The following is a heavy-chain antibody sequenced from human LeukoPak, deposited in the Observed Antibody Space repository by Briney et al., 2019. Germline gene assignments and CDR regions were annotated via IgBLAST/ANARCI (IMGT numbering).Heavy chain of an antibody. D-gene: IGHD3-9*01. J-gene: IGHJ4*02. CDR3: ATHYDILTGYLRDAYFDY. V-gene: IGHV4-39*01. Sequence: SETLSLTCTVSGGSISSSSYYWGWIRQPPGKGLEWIGGIYYSGSTYYNPSLKSRVTISVDTSKNQFSLKLSSVTAADTAVYYCATHYDILTGYLRDAYFDYWGQGTLVTVSS. CDR2: IYYSGST. CDR1: GGSISSSSYY.